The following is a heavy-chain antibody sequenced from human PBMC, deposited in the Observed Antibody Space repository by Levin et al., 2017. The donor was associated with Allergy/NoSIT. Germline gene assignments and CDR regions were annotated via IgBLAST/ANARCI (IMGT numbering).Heavy chain of an antibody. CDR2: ISGSGGST. J-gene: IGHJ4*02. Sequence: GESLKISCAASGFTFSSYAMSWVRQAPGKGLEWVSAISGSGGSTYYADSVKGRFTISRDNSKNTLYLQMNSLRAEDTAVYYCASLDIVVVVAATRDYWGQGTLVTVSS. V-gene: IGHV3-23*01. CDR3: ASLDIVVVVAATRDY. D-gene: IGHD2-15*01. CDR1: GFTFSSYA.